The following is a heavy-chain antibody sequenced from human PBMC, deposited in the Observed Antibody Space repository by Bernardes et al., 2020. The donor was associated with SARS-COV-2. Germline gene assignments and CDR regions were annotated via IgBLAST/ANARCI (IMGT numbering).Heavy chain of an antibody. D-gene: IGHD6-19*01. Sequence: SYTLSRTCAVYGGSFRGSYWSWIRQPPGPGLAWIGELNHSGRTHYNPSLKSRVTISVDTSKNQFSLKLSSVTAADTAVYYCARGKKRIAVAGTGVNWFDPWGQGTLVTVSS. CDR2: LNHSGRT. V-gene: IGHV4-34*01. CDR1: GGSFRGSY. CDR3: ARGKKRIAVAGTGVNWFDP. J-gene: IGHJ5*02.